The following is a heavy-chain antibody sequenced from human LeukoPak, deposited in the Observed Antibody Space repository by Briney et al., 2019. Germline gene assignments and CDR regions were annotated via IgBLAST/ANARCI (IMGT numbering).Heavy chain of an antibody. CDR1: GGSISSTSYY. V-gene: IGHV4-39*07. D-gene: IGHD1-26*01. Sequence: SETLSLTCTVSGGSISSTSYYWGWIRQSPGKGLEWIGNIHYTGSIYYNASLKSRVTISVDTSKNQFSLKLSSVTAADTAVYYCARVGSYYGGFDYWGQGTLVTVSS. J-gene: IGHJ4*02. CDR3: ARVGSYYGGFDY. CDR2: IHYTGSI.